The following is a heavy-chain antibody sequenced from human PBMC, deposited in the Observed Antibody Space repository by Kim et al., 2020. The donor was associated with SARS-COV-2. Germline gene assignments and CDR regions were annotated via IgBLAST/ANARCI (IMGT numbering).Heavy chain of an antibody. Sequence: ASVKVSCKASGYTFTSYDINWVRQATGQGLEWMGWMNPNSGNTGYAQKFQGRVTMTRNTSISTAYMELSSLRSEDTAVYYCARGSRRRGYSYGWIYYGMDVWGQGTTVTVSS. D-gene: IGHD5-18*01. J-gene: IGHJ6*02. V-gene: IGHV1-8*01. CDR3: ARGSRRRGYSYGWIYYGMDV. CDR2: MNPNSGNT. CDR1: GYTFTSYD.